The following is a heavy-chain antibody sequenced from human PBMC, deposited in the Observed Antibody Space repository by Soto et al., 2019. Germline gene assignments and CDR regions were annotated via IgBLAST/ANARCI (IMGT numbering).Heavy chain of an antibody. CDR2: ISYDGSNK. D-gene: IGHD3-9*01. J-gene: IGHJ4*02. CDR1: GFTFSSYG. V-gene: IGHV3-30*18. CDR3: AKDHYDTLTGYYGPDY. Sequence: QVQLVESGGGVVQPGRSLRLSCAASGFTFSSYGIHWVRQAPGKRLEWVAVISYDGSNKYYADSVKGRFTISRDNSKNTLYLQMNSLRAEDTAVYYCAKDHYDTLTGYYGPDYWGQGTLVTVSS.